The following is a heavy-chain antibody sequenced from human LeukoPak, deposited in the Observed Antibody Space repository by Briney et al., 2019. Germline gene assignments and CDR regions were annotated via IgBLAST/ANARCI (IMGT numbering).Heavy chain of an antibody. CDR3: ARGLSTDYYMDV. V-gene: IGHV1-2*02. CDR2: INPYTGGT. CDR1: GYTFTDHY. Sequence: GASVKVSCKASGYTFTDHYIHWVRQAPGQGLEWMAWINPYTGGTTYAQKFQGRVTVTRDTSISTAYMELSRLRSEDTAVYYCARGLSTDYYMDVWGKGTTVTVSS. J-gene: IGHJ6*03.